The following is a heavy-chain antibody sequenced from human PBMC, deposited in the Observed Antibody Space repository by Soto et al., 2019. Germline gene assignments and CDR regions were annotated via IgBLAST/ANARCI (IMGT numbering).Heavy chain of an antibody. V-gene: IGHV4-59*08. CDR2: IYYSGST. CDR1: GGSISSYY. CDR3: ARKRSYYDSSGYPDTTYYYYGMDV. Sequence: PSETLSLTCTVSGGSISSYYWSWIRQPPGKGLEWIGYIYYSGSTNYNPSLKSRVTISVDTSKNQFSLKLSSVTAADTAVYYCARKRSYYDSSGYPDTTYYYYGMDVWGQGTTVTVSS. J-gene: IGHJ6*02. D-gene: IGHD3-22*01.